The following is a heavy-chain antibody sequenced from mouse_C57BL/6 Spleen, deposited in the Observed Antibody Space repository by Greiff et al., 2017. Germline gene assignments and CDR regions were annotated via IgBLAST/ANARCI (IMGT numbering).Heavy chain of an antibody. CDR2: IVPSDSYT. CDR3: TRSIYYCGSRRYWYFDV. CDR1: GYTFTSYW. V-gene: IGHV1-50*01. D-gene: IGHD1-1*01. Sequence: QVQLQQPGAELVKPGASVQLSCKASGYTFTSYWMQWVKQRPGQGLEWIGEIVPSDSYTNYNQKFKGKATLTVDTSSSTAYMQLSSLTSDDSAVYYCTRSIYYCGSRRYWYFDVWGTWTTVTVSS. J-gene: IGHJ1*03.